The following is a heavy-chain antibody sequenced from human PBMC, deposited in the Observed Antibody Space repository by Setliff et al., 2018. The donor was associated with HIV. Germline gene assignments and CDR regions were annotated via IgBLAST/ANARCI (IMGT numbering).Heavy chain of an antibody. V-gene: IGHV1-2*02. CDR1: GYTFTDYF. J-gene: IGHJ4*02. D-gene: IGHD3-3*01. CDR3: ARVKRGLEWLPYGYFDY. Sequence: GASVKVSCKSSGYTFTDYFIHWVRQAPGQGLEWMGWISPDNGNTRISQRFRGSVTMTRDRSINTAYMELSGLTAADTAVYYCARVKRGLEWLPYGYFDYWGQGTLVTVSS. CDR2: ISPDNGNT.